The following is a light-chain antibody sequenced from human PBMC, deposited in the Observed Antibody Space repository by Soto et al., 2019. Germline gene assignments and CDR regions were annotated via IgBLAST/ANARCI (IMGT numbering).Light chain of an antibody. CDR3: SSYAGSKLV. J-gene: IGLJ2*01. V-gene: IGLV2-8*01. CDR1: SSDVGTYRY. Sequence: QSALTQPASVSGSPGQSITISCTGTSSDVGTYRYVSWYQQHPGKAPKLMIYAVSKRPSGVPDRFSGSKSGNTASLTVSGLQAEDEADYHCSSYAGSKLVFGGGTKLTVL. CDR2: AVS.